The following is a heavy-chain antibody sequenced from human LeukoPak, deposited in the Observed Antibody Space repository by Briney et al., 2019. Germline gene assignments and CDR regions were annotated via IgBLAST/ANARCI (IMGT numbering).Heavy chain of an antibody. D-gene: IGHD4-17*01. J-gene: IGHJ4*02. CDR2: INPSGGST. Sequence: ASVKVSCKASGYTFTSYYMHWVRQAPGQGLEWMGIINPSGGSTSYAQKFQGRVTMTRDMSTRTVYMELSSLRSEDTAVYYCARVSSNDYGDYVMDYWGQGTLVTVSS. CDR3: ARVSSNDYGDYVMDY. CDR1: GYTFTSYY. V-gene: IGHV1-46*01.